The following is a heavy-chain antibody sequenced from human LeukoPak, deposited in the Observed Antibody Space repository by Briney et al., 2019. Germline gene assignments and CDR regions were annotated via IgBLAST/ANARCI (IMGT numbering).Heavy chain of an antibody. CDR3: TRDGESSGWYSAC. Sequence: GGSLRLSCAASGFTFSGYSMNWFRQAPGKGLQWVSSISSSGAYIFYADSVQGRFTISRDNAKNSLYLQMNSLRAEDTAVYYCTRDGESSGWYSACWGQGTLVTVSS. V-gene: IGHV3-21*01. J-gene: IGHJ4*02. CDR2: ISSSGAYI. CDR1: GFTFSGYS. D-gene: IGHD6-19*01.